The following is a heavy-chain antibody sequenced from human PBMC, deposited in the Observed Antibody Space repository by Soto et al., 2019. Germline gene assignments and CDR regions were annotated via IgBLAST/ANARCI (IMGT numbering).Heavy chain of an antibody. CDR3: ARGQAAAPAMDV. D-gene: IGHD6-13*01. CDR1: GGSISSGDYY. J-gene: IGHJ6*02. V-gene: IGHV4-30-4*01. Sequence: QVQLQESGPGLVKPSQTLSLTCSVSGGSISSGDYYWTWIRQPPGKGLEWIGYISYSGSTFYSPSLKRRVTISVDRSKNQFSRKLSSVTAADTAVYYCARGQAAAPAMDVWGQGTTVTVSS. CDR2: ISYSGST.